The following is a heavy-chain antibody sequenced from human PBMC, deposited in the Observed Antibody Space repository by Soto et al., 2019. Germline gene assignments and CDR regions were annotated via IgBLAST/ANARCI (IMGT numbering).Heavy chain of an antibody. CDR1: GFIFTNYA. Sequence: QVQLVQSGAEVKKPGASVKVSCKTSGFIFTNYALHWVRQAPGQRLEWMGWINTGNGYPEYSQKFQDRVTMTRDTSASTVHMELSSLRSEDTAVYYCARRDGGSGGFDYWGQGTLITVSS. D-gene: IGHD3-10*01. J-gene: IGHJ4*02. CDR3: ARRDGGSGGFDY. CDR2: INTGNGYP. V-gene: IGHV1-3*04.